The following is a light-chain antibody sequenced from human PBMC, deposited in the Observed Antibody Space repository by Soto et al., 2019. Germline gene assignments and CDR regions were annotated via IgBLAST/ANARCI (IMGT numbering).Light chain of an antibody. CDR2: AAS. V-gene: IGKV1-27*01. J-gene: IGKJ4*01. CDR3: QKYNTAPLT. Sequence: DIQMTQSPSSLSASVGDRVTITCRASQGINNYLAWYQQRPGNVPKLLIYAASTLQSEVPSRFSGSGSGTDFTLTISSLQPEDCATYYCQKYNTAPLTFGVGTKVEIK. CDR1: QGINNY.